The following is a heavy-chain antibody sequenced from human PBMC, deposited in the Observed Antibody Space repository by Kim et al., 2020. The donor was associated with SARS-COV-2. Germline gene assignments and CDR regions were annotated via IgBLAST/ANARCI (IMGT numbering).Heavy chain of an antibody. D-gene: IGHD2-2*01. CDR1: GDSISSSGYY. CDR3: ARQFCTTTICHYYFDC. J-gene: IGHJ4*02. CDR2: IYQSGSA. V-gene: IGHV4-39*01. Sequence: SETLSLTCTVSGDSISSSGYYWGWIRQPPGKGLEWIGSIYQSGSASYNPSLKSRVTISVDTSKNQFPLRLTSVTAADTAVYYCARQFCTTTICHYYFDCWGQGTMVTVSS.